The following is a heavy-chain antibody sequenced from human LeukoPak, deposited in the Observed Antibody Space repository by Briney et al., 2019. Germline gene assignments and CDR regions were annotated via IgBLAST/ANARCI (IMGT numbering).Heavy chain of an antibody. CDR3: ARISSSNWYNERGAFDV. J-gene: IGHJ3*01. CDR1: AGSFSGYY. D-gene: IGHD6-13*01. CDR2: INHSGST. V-gene: IGHV4-34*01. Sequence: SETLSLTCAVYAGSFSGYYWSWIRQPPGKGLEWIGEINHSGSTNYNPSLKSRVTISVETPKNQFSLKLRSVTAADTAVYYCARISSSNWYNERGAFDVWGQGAMVTVSS.